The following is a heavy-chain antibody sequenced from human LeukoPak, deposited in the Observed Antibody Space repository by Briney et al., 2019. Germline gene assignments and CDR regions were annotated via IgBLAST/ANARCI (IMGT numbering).Heavy chain of an antibody. CDR3: ARGPYYYDSSGPANWFDP. Sequence: ASVKVSCKASGYTFTSYDINWVRQATGQGLEWMGWMNPNSGNTGYAQKLQGRVTITRNTSISTAYMELSSLRSEDTAVYYCARGPYYYDSSGPANWFDPWGQGTLVTVSS. CDR2: MNPNSGNT. V-gene: IGHV1-8*03. CDR1: GYTFTSYD. D-gene: IGHD3-22*01. J-gene: IGHJ5*02.